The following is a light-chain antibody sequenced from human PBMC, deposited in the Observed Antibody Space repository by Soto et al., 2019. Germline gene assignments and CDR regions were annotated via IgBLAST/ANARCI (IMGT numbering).Light chain of an antibody. Sequence: EIVLTQSPGTLSLSPGERATLSCRASQSVTSNYLAWYQQKPGQAPRLLIYAASRRAPGIPDRFSASGSGTDFTLTISRLEPEDFAVYFCQQFGLSPTFGGGTKVEIK. J-gene: IGKJ4*01. V-gene: IGKV3-20*01. CDR2: AAS. CDR1: QSVTSNY. CDR3: QQFGLSPT.